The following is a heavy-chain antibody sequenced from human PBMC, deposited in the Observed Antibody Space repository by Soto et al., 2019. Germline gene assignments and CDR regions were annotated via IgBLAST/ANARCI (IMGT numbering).Heavy chain of an antibody. V-gene: IGHV3-33*01. CDR1: GFTFSSYG. CDR3: ARELLRGYSYGLYYYYGMDV. CDR2: IWYDGSNK. Sequence: QVQLVESGGGVVQPGGSLRLSCAASGFTFSSYGMHWVRQAPGKGLEWVAVIWYDGSNKYYADSVKGRFTISRDNSKNTLYLQMNSLRAEDTAVYYCARELLRGYSYGLYYYYGMDVWGQGTTVTVSS. D-gene: IGHD5-18*01. J-gene: IGHJ6*02.